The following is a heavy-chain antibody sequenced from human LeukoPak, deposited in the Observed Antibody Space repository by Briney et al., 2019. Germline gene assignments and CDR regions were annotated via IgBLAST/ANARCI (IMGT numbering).Heavy chain of an antibody. CDR1: GYSFTNFW. V-gene: IGHV5-51*01. CDR3: AAGGASAP. D-gene: IGHD3-16*01. J-gene: IGHJ5*02. CDR2: TSPGDSGI. Sequence: GESLKISCKGSGYSFTNFWIGWVRQMPGKGLEWIGVTSPGDSGIRYSPSFQGQVTISVDKSISTAYLQWSSLKASDSAMYYCAAGGASAPWGQGTLVTVSS.